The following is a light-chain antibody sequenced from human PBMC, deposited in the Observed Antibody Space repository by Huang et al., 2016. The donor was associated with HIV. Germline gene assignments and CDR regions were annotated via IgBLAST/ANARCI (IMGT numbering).Light chain of an antibody. CDR3: QQYNDWPPT. J-gene: IGKJ2*01. CDR2: GAS. CDR1: QTVSNN. Sequence: IVMTQSPDTLSVSPGERATLSCRPSQTVSNNVSWYQQSPGQATRLLIDGASTRATGVPARFSGNGSGTEFTLTISSLTSEDFTLYYCQQYNDWPPTFGQGTRLEI. V-gene: IGKV3-15*01.